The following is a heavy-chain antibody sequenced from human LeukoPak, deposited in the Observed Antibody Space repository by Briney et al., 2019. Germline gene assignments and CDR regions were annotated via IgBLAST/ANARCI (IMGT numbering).Heavy chain of an antibody. V-gene: IGHV3-23*01. Sequence: PGGSLRLSCAASGFTFSSYAMSWVRRAPGKGLEWVSAISGSGGSTYYADSVKGRLTISRDNSKNTLYLQMNSLRAEDTAVYYCVRGDGYNFFDYWGQGTLVTASS. J-gene: IGHJ4*02. CDR3: VRGDGYNFFDY. CDR1: GFTFSSYA. CDR2: ISGSGGST. D-gene: IGHD5-24*01.